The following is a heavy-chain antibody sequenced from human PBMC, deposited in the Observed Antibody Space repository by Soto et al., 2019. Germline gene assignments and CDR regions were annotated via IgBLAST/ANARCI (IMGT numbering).Heavy chain of an antibody. CDR1: GGSISSYY. V-gene: IGHV4-59*08. Sequence: SESLSLTCTVSGGSISSYYWSWIRQNPGKGLEWIGYIYYSGSTNYNPSLKSRVTISVDTSKNQFSLKLSSVTAADTAVYYCARLISSSSWTNWFDPWGQGTLVTVSS. CDR2: IYYSGST. CDR3: ARLISSSSWTNWFDP. J-gene: IGHJ5*02. D-gene: IGHD6-13*01.